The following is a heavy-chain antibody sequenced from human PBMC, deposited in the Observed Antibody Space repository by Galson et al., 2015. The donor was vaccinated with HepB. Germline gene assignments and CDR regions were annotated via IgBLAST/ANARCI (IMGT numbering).Heavy chain of an antibody. J-gene: IGHJ4*02. Sequence: SLRLSCAASGFTFDDYAMHWVRQAPGKGLEWVSGISWNSGSIGYADSVKGRFTISRDNAKNSLYLQMNSLRAEDTALYYCARGRSGYDSPLLYFDYWGQGTLVTVSS. V-gene: IGHV3-9*01. D-gene: IGHD5-12*01. CDR3: ARGRSGYDSPLLYFDY. CDR1: GFTFDDYA. CDR2: ISWNSGSI.